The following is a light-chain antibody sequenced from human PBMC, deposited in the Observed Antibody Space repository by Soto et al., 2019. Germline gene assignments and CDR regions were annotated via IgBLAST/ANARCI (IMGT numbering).Light chain of an antibody. J-gene: IGKJ1*01. CDR1: QTISNY. CDR2: AVS. CDR3: QQYKSYPWT. V-gene: IGKV1-5*03. Sequence: DIQMTQSPSTLSASVGDRVTITCRVSQTISNYLAWYQQKPGKAPKFLIYAVSTLERGVPSRFTGAGSGTDFGLTISSLQPDDFATYYCQQYKSYPWTFGQGTKVEIK.